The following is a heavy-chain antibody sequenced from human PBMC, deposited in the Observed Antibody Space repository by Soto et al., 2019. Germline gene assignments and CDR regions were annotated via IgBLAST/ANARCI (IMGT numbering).Heavy chain of an antibody. V-gene: IGHV3-23*01. CDR3: ARVYSSGWYLGYYFDY. D-gene: IGHD6-19*01. CDR2: ISGSADST. Sequence: EVQLLESGGNSVQPGGSLRLSCAASGFTFRNYAMPWVRQAPGRGLEWVSLISGSADSTFYADSLKGRFTISRDNSKRTRYLQVNSLRAEDSAIYYCARVYSSGWYLGYYFDYWGQGTLVTVSS. CDR1: GFTFRNYA. J-gene: IGHJ4*02.